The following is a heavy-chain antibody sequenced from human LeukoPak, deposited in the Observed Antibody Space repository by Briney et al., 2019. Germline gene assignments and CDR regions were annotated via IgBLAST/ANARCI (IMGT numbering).Heavy chain of an antibody. Sequence: SETLSLTCTVSGGSINSYYWSWIRQPPGKGLEGIGYIYYSGSTNYNPSLKSRVTISVDTSKNQFSLKLRSVTAADTAVYYCARVRLSTGGFQLLRAALEDAFDIWGQGTMVTVSS. V-gene: IGHV4-59*01. CDR2: IYYSGST. D-gene: IGHD4-11*01. CDR3: ARVRLSTGGFQLLRAALEDAFDI. CDR1: GGSINSYY. J-gene: IGHJ3*02.